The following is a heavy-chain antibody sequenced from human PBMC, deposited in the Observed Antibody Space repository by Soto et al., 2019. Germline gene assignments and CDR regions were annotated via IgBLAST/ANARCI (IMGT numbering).Heavy chain of an antibody. J-gene: IGHJ4*02. CDR3: ASEVQDSSGWLRWGYYFDY. V-gene: IGHV4-39*01. D-gene: IGHD6-19*01. Sequence: QLQLQESGPGLVKPSETLSLTCTVSGGSISSSSYYWGWIRQPPGKGLEWIGSIYYSGSTYYNPSRKSRVTISVDTSKNQFSLKLSSVTAADTAVYYCASEVQDSSGWLRWGYYFDYWGQGTLVTVSS. CDR1: GGSISSSSYY. CDR2: IYYSGST.